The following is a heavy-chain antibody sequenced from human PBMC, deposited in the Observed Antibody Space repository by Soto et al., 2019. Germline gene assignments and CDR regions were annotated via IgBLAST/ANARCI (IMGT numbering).Heavy chain of an antibody. V-gene: IGHV3-33*01. CDR2: IWNDGTKE. Sequence: VQLVESGGGVVQPGRSLRLSCAASGFVYSTYAMHWVRLSPGKGLEWVALIWNDGTKEYYVDSVKGRFTISRDNSQNTLNLQMYSLRAEDTAVYFCVRGIPSQYSSNWLYWYFDLWGRGTQVTVSS. CDR3: VRGIPSQYSSNWLYWYFDL. D-gene: IGHD6-13*01. CDR1: GFVYSTYA. J-gene: IGHJ2*01.